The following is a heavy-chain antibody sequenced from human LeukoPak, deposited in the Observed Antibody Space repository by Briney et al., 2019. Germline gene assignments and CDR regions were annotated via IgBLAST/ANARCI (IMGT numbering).Heavy chain of an antibody. Sequence: GASVKVSCKASGGTFSSYAISWVRQSPGQELEWMGGIIPIFGTANYAQKFQGRVTITTDESTSTAYMELSSLRSEDTAVYYCARAQYYYDSSGYYYPDYFDYWGQGTLVTVSS. D-gene: IGHD3-22*01. CDR1: GGTFSSYA. CDR2: IIPIFGTA. J-gene: IGHJ4*02. CDR3: ARAQYYYDSSGYYYPDYFDY. V-gene: IGHV1-69*05.